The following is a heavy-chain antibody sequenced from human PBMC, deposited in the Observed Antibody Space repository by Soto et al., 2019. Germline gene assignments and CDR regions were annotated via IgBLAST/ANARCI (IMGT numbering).Heavy chain of an antibody. J-gene: IGHJ3*02. Sequence: QGQLLQSGDEVKKPGASVRVSCRASGYDFTSYGISWVRQAPGQGLEWVSWISAYNGKRDTAQKFQGRVTMTLDTSTDTAIMELGDLTSADTAVYYCARGRIVASIHDAFEIWGQGTIVAVSS. CDR1: GYDFTSYG. V-gene: IGHV1-18*01. D-gene: IGHD2-21*01. CDR2: ISAYNGKR. CDR3: ARGRIVASIHDAFEI.